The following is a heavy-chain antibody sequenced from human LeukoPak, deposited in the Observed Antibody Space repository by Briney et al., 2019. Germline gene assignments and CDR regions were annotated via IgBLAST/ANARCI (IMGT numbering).Heavy chain of an antibody. CDR2: ISSSSSYI. J-gene: IGHJ6*02. V-gene: IGHV3-21*01. Sequence: GGSLRLSCAASGFTFSSYSMNWVRQAPGKGLEWVSSISSSSSYIYYADSVKGRFTISRDNAKNSLFLQMNSLRAEDTAVYYCARDLFCSYGVCPVWGQGTTVTVSS. CDR1: GFTFSSYS. D-gene: IGHD2-8*01. CDR3: ARDLFCSYGVCPV.